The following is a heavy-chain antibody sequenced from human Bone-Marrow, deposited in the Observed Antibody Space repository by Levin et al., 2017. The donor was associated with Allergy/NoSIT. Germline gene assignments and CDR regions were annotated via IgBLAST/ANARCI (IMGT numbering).Heavy chain of an antibody. V-gene: IGHV1-24*01. CDR1: GYTFTELS. D-gene: IGHD3-10*01. Sequence: ASVKVSCKVSGYTFTELSIHWVRQAPGKGLEWMGGFAPESGETIYAQKFQGRVTMTEDTSTDTAFMELRSLRSEDTAVYFCAAGLISGAGNYFYYWGQGTLVPVSS. CDR2: FAPESGET. J-gene: IGHJ4*02. CDR3: AAGLISGAGNYFYY.